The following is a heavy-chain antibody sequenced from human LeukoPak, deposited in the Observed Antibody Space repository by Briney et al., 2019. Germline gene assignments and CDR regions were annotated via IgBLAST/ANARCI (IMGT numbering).Heavy chain of an antibody. Sequence: PGGSLRLSCAASGFIFSPYWVTWVRQAPGMGLEWVANMKEDGGEKFYVDSVRGRFTISRDNAKNSVYLQMNSLIVEDTGVYYCARVRTEWYIDLWGRGTLVTVST. V-gene: IGHV3-7*01. CDR1: GFIFSPYW. J-gene: IGHJ2*01. D-gene: IGHD2-8*02. CDR2: MKEDGGEK. CDR3: ARVRTEWYIDL.